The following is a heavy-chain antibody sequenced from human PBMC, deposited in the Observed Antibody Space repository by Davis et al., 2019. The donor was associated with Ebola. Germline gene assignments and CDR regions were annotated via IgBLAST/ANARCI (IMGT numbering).Heavy chain of an antibody. CDR2: ISSSSSYI. Sequence: GESLKISCAASGFTFSSYSMNWVRQAPGKGLEWVSSISSSSSYIYYADSVKGRFTISRDNAKNSLYLQMNSLRDEDTAVYYCARGGDSDSSFLDCWGQGTLVTVSS. CDR1: GFTFSSYS. CDR3: ARGGDSDSSFLDC. J-gene: IGHJ4*02. D-gene: IGHD6-6*01. V-gene: IGHV3-21*01.